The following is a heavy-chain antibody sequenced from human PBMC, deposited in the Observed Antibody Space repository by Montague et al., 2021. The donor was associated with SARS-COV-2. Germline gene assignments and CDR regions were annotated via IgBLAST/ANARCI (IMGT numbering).Heavy chain of an antibody. J-gene: IGHJ6*02. D-gene: IGHD3-3*01. CDR3: ARDQTVLEWIWYGMDV. Sequence: SGTLSLTCAVSGGSISSSNWWSWVRQPPGKGLEWIGEIYHSGSTNYNPSLKSRVTISVDKSKNQFSLKLTSVTAADAAVYYCARDQTVLEWIWYGMDVWGPGTTVTVSS. CDR1: GGSISSSNW. V-gene: IGHV4-4*02. CDR2: IYHSGST.